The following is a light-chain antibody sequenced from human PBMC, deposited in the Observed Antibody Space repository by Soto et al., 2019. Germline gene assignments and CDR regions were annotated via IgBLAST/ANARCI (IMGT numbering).Light chain of an antibody. CDR2: KDT. Sequence: QSVLTQPPSVSGAPGERVTISCTGNSSNIGAGYEVHWYQQLPGTSPKLLIYKDTDRPSAVPNRFSGSKSGTPASLAITGLLAQDEADYYCQSYDNSLSGYYVFGPGTKLTVL. J-gene: IGLJ1*01. CDR1: SSNIGAGYE. V-gene: IGLV1-40*01. CDR3: QSYDNSLSGYYV.